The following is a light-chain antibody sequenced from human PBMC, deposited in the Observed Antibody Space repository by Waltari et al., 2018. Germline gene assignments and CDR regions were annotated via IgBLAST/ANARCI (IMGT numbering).Light chain of an antibody. J-gene: IGKJ3*01. V-gene: IGKV3-15*01. CDR1: QSVSSN. CDR3: QQYNNWPSFT. Sequence: EIVMTQSPATLSVSPGERATLSCRASQSVSSNLAWYQQKPGQAPRLLIYGASTRATGVPARFSGSGSGTEFTLTISSLQSEDFAVYWCQQYNNWPSFTFGPGTKVHIK. CDR2: GAS.